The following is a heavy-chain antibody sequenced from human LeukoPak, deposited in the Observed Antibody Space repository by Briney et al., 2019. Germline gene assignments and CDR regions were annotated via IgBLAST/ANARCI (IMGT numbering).Heavy chain of an antibody. CDR2: ISSSSSTI. CDR1: GFTFSSYS. Sequence: PGGSLRLSCAASGFTFSSYSMNWVRQAPGKGLEWVSYISSSSSTIYYADSVKGRFTISRDNAKNSLYLQMNSLRAEDTAVYYCARGPSSGWYYFDYWGQGTLVTASS. J-gene: IGHJ4*02. V-gene: IGHV3-48*01. CDR3: ARGPSSGWYYFDY. D-gene: IGHD6-19*01.